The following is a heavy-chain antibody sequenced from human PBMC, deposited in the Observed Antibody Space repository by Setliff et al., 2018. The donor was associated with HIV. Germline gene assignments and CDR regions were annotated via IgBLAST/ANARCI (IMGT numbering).Heavy chain of an antibody. CDR2: INHSGST. CDR3: ARDQKVYYYDSSDAFDI. V-gene: IGHV4-34*01. D-gene: IGHD3-22*01. J-gene: IGHJ3*02. CDR1: GGSFSGYY. Sequence: SETLSLTCAVYGGSFSGYYWSWIRQPPGKGLEWIGEINHSGSTNYNPSLKSRVTISVDTSKNQFSLKLSSVTAADTAVYYCARDQKVYYYDSSDAFDIWGQGTMVTVSS.